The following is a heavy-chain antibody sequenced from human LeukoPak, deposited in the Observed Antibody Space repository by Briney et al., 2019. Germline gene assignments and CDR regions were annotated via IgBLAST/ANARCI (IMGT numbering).Heavy chain of an antibody. Sequence: ASVKVSCKASGYTFTGYYMHWVRQAPGQGLEWMGWINPNSGGTNYAQKFQGRVTMTRDTSISTAYMELSSLRSEDTAVYYCAREGYGDYDNWFDPWGQGTLVTVSS. V-gene: IGHV1-2*02. D-gene: IGHD4-17*01. J-gene: IGHJ5*02. CDR3: AREGYGDYDNWFDP. CDR2: INPNSGGT. CDR1: GYTFTGYY.